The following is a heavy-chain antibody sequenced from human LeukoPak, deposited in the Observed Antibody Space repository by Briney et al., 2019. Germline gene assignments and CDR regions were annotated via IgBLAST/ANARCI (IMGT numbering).Heavy chain of an antibody. J-gene: IGHJ3*02. CDR3: AKPYRSLNDAFDI. Sequence: GGSLRLSCAASGFTFNNYGMHWVRQAPGKGLEWVAVISYDGSNKYYADSVKGRFTISRDNSKNTLYLQMNSLRAEDTAVYYCAKPYRSLNDAFDIWGQGTMVTVSS. CDR1: GFTFNNYG. CDR2: ISYDGSNK. V-gene: IGHV3-30*19. D-gene: IGHD6-13*01.